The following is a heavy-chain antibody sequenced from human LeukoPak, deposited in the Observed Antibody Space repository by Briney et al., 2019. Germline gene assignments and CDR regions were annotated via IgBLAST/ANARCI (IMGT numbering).Heavy chain of an antibody. J-gene: IGHJ4*02. V-gene: IGHV3-20*04. D-gene: IGHD3-3*01. CDR3: ARGGITIFGGIIYQDY. CDR2: INWNGRST. CDR1: GFTFNNYA. Sequence: GGSLRLSCAASGFTFNNYAMSWVRQAPGKGLEWVSGINWNGRSTAYADSVKGRFTISRDNAKNSLYLQMNSLRAEDTAFYYCARGGITIFGGIIYQDYWGQGTLVTVSS.